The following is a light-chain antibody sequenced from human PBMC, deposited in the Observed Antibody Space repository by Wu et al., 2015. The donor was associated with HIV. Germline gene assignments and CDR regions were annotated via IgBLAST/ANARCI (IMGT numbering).Light chain of an antibody. CDR2: GAS. Sequence: EIVLTQSPGTLSLSPGERATLSCRANKSVYSNYLAWYQQEPGQAPRLLIYGASSRATGIPERFSGSGSGTDFTFTISRLEPEDFAVYHCQQYASSPWTFGQGTKVEIK. J-gene: IGKJ1*01. CDR3: QQYASSPWT. V-gene: IGKV3-20*01. CDR1: KSVYSNY.